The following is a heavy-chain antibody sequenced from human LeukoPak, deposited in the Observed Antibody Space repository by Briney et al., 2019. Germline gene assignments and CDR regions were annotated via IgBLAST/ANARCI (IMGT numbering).Heavy chain of an antibody. CDR2: ISSSSSYI. CDR3: ARDFVIAAAGDYFDY. V-gene: IGHV3-21*01. CDR1: GFTFSTYA. D-gene: IGHD6-13*01. J-gene: IGHJ4*02. Sequence: GGSLRLSCAASGFTFSTYAIHWVRQAPGKGLEWVSSISSSSSYIYYADSVKGRFTISRDNAKNSLYLQMNSLRAEDTAVYYCARDFVIAAAGDYFDYWGQGTLVTVSS.